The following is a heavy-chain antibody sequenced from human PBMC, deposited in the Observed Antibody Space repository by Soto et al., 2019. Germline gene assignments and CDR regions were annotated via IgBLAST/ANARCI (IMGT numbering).Heavy chain of an antibody. D-gene: IGHD3-3*01. CDR2: ISGSGGST. J-gene: IGHJ4*02. CDR1: GFTFSSYA. V-gene: IGHV3-23*01. CDR3: AKDQDTIFGVVIHPQSCDY. Sequence: GGSLRLSCAASGFTFSSYAMSWVRQAPGKGLEWVSAISGSGGSTYYADSVKGRFTISRDNSKNTLYLQMNSLRAEDTAVYYCAKDQDTIFGVVIHPQSCDYWGQGTLVTVYS.